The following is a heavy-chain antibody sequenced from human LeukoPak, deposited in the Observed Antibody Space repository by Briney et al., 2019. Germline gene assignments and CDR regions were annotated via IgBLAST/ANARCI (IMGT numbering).Heavy chain of an antibody. Sequence: GGSLRLSCAASGFTFGSYSMNWVRQAPGKGLEWVSSISTSSIYIYYAGSVKGRFTISRDNSKNTLYLQMNSLRAEDTAVYYCAREGTYDILTGYWRAFDIWGQGTMVTVSS. CDR3: AREGTYDILTGYWRAFDI. J-gene: IGHJ3*02. D-gene: IGHD3-9*01. V-gene: IGHV3-21*04. CDR2: ISTSSIYI. CDR1: GFTFGSYS.